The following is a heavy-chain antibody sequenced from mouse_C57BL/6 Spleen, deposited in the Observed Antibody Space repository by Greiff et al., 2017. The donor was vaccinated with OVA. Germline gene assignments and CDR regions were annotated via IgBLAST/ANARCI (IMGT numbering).Heavy chain of an antibody. D-gene: IGHD3-3*01. V-gene: IGHV5-12*01. CDR2: ISNGGGST. Sequence: DVQLQESGGGLVQPGGSLKLSCAASGFTFSDYYMYWVRQTPEKRLEWVAYISNGGGSTYYPDTVKGRFTISRDNAKNTLYLQMSRLKSEDTAMYYCARQGLDYWGQGTTLTVSS. CDR1: GFTFSDYY. J-gene: IGHJ2*01. CDR3: ARQGLDY.